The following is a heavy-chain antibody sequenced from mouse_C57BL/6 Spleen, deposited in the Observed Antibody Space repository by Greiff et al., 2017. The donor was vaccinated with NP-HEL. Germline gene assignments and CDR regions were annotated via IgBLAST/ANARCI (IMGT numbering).Heavy chain of an antibody. CDR2: ILPGSGST. D-gene: IGHD2-1*01. CDR1: GYTFTGYW. J-gene: IGHJ4*01. CDR3: ARAGGNYYAMDY. Sequence: QVQLKQSGAELMKPGASVKLSCKATGYTFTGYWIEWVKQRPGHGLEWIGEILPGSGSTTYNEKFKGKATFTADTSSNTAYMQLSSLTTEDSAIHYWARAGGNYYAMDYWGQGTSVTGSS. V-gene: IGHV1-9*01.